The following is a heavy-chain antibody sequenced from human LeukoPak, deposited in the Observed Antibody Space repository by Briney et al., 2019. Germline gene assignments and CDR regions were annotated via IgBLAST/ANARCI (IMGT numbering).Heavy chain of an antibody. CDR2: IIPIFGTA. CDR3: ASRITIFGVERHWFDP. D-gene: IGHD3-3*01. Sequence: SVTVSFTSSGGTFISYAISWVRQAPGQGLEGMGGIIPIFGTANYAQKFQGRVTITADESTSTAYMELSSLRSEDTAVYYCASRITIFGVERHWFDPWGQGTLVTVSS. V-gene: IGHV1-69*13. CDR1: GGTFISYA. J-gene: IGHJ5*02.